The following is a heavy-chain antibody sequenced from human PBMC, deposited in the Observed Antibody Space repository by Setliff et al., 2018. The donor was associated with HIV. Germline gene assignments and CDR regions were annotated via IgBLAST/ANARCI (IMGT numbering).Heavy chain of an antibody. CDR3: AREMYTSGWYRAYGMDV. V-gene: IGHV4-59*01. D-gene: IGHD6-19*01. Sequence: SETLSLTCSVSGDSITNYYWSWVRQAPGKGLEWIGCTSGSSNYNPSLKSRVTISQDASNNQISLRLDSATTADTAVYYCAREMYTSGWYRAYGMDVWGQGTTVTVSS. CDR1: GDSITNYY. J-gene: IGHJ6*02. CDR2: TSGSS.